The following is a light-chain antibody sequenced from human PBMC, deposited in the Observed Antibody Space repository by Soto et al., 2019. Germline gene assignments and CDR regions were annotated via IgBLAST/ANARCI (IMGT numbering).Light chain of an antibody. CDR2: EVS. CDR1: SSDVRGYND. J-gene: IGLJ1*01. V-gene: IGLV2-14*01. CDR3: TSYTGRSTRV. Sequence: QSALTQPPPVSWSPGQSITLSCTGTSSDVRGYNDLSGYQQHPGKAPKLMIYEVSDRHSGVSNRVSGSKSGNTGSLTIYGLQAEDEADYYCTSYTGRSTRVVGTGTKVTVL.